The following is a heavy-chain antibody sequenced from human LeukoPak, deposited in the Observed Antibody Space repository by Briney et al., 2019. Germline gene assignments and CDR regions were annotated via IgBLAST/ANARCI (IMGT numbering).Heavy chain of an antibody. D-gene: IGHD3-22*01. J-gene: IGHJ5*02. V-gene: IGHV1-2*02. CDR1: GYTFTGYY. CDR2: INPNSGGT. Sequence: ASVKVSCKASGYTFTGYYMHWVRQAPGQGLEWMGWINPNSGGTNYAQKFQGRVTMTRDTSISTAYMELRSLRSDDTAVYYCARGLLLNRHGIDPWGQGTLVTVSS. CDR3: ARGLLLNRHGIDP.